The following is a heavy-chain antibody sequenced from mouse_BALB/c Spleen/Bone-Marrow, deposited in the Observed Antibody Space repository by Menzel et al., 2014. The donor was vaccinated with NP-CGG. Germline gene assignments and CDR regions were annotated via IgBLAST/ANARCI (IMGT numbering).Heavy chain of an antibody. J-gene: IGHJ1*01. Sequence: QVQLQQPGAELVKPGASVKLSCKASGYTFXSYYMYWAKQRPGQGLEWIGEINPSNGGTNFNEKFKSKATLTVDKSSSTAYMQLSSLTSEDSAVYYCTRSYYGNYFDVWGAGTTVTVSS. CDR3: TRSYYGNYFDV. CDR2: INPSNGGT. CDR1: GYTFXSYY. D-gene: IGHD2-1*01. V-gene: IGHV1S81*02.